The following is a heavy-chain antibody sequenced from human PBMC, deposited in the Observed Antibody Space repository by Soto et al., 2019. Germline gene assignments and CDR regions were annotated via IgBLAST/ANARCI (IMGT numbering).Heavy chain of an antibody. J-gene: IGHJ5*02. CDR3: ARGTHNYRFDP. V-gene: IGHV1-8*01. D-gene: IGHD1-1*01. CDR1: GYTFTTYD. CDR2: MNPNTGNT. Sequence: QVQLVQSGAEVKRPGASVKVSCKASGYTFTTYDINWVRQATGQGLEWMGWMNPNTGNTAYAQKFQGRVTMTRHTSISTAYMELSGLTSEDTAVYYCARGTHNYRFDPWGQGTLVTVSS.